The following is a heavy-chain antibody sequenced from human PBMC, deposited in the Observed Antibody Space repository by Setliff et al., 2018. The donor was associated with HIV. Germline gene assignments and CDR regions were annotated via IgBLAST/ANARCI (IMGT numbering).Heavy chain of an antibody. D-gene: IGHD1-1*01. CDR1: GDSVSSRSYY. CDR3: AQLGMVDDFDY. CDR2: IYYSGST. Sequence: PSETLSLTCTVSGDSVSSRSYYWSWIRQPPGKGLERIGYIYYSGSTNYNPSLKSRVTISVDTSKNHFSLKLRSVTAADTAVYYCAQLGMVDDFDYWGQGTLVTVSS. V-gene: IGHV4-61*03. J-gene: IGHJ4*02.